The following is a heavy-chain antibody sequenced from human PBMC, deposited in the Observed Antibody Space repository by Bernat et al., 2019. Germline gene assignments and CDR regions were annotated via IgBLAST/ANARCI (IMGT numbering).Heavy chain of an antibody. V-gene: IGHV3-30*18. CDR1: GFPFSSYA. CDR2: ISYDGSNK. Sequence: QVQLVESGGGVVQPGRSLRLSCAASGFPFSSYALHWVRQAPGKGLEWVAVISYDGSNKYYADSVKGQFIISRVNSKNTLYLQMNSLRAEDTAVYYCAKDPYSTTVTMAWYFDLWGRGTLVTVSS. CDR3: AKDPYSTTVTMAWYFDL. J-gene: IGHJ2*01. D-gene: IGHD4-17*01.